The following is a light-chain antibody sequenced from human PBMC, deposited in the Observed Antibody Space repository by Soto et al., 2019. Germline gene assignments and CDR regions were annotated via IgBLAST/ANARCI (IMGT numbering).Light chain of an antibody. Sequence: TVLTQSPDTLSLSPGGRATLSCRASSSVSSRDLAWYQQKPGQAPRLLIYGASSRATGIPDRFSGSGSGTDFTPTISRLEPEDFAVYYCQQYGSSPPLTFGGGTKVDIK. V-gene: IGKV3-20*01. CDR2: GAS. CDR3: QQYGSSPPLT. CDR1: SSVSSRD. J-gene: IGKJ4*01.